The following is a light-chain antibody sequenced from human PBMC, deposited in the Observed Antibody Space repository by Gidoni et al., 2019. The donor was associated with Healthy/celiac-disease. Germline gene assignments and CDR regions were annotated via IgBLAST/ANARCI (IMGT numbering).Light chain of an antibody. CDR1: TSDVGGYNF. Sequence: QLPLPHPPSLSGPPGQSTPISCTGTTSDVGGYNFVSGYQQHPGKAPKLMIYEVSNRPSGVSNRFSGSKSGNTASLTISGLQAEDEADYYCSSYTSSSTPYYVFGTGTKVTVL. J-gene: IGLJ1*01. V-gene: IGLV2-14*01. CDR3: SSYTSSSTPYYV. CDR2: EVS.